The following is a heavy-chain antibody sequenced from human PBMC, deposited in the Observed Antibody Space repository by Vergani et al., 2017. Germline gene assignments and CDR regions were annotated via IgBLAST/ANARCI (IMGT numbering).Heavy chain of an antibody. Sequence: QLQLQESGPGLVKPSETLSLTCTVSGGSISSSSYYWGWIRQPPGKGLEWIGSIYYSGSTYYNPSLKSRVTISVDTSKNQFSLKLISVTAADTAVYYCARHNAYCSRTGCKSWFDPWGQGTLVTVSS. CDR3: ARHNAYCSRTGCKSWFDP. D-gene: IGHD2-2*01. CDR1: GGSISSSSYY. CDR2: IYYSGST. J-gene: IGHJ5*02. V-gene: IGHV4-39*01.